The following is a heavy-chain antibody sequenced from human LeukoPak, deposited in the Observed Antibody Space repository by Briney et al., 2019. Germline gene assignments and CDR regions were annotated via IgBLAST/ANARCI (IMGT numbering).Heavy chain of an antibody. CDR1: GFIFSTYG. Sequence: GGSLRLSCAASGFIFSTYGMHWVRQAPGKGLEWVSAISGSGGSTYYADSVKGRFTISRDNSKNTLYLQMNSLRAEDTAVYYCARARTSDYWGQGTLVTVSS. V-gene: IGHV3-23*01. CDR2: ISGSGGST. CDR3: ARARTSDY. D-gene: IGHD3/OR15-3a*01. J-gene: IGHJ4*02.